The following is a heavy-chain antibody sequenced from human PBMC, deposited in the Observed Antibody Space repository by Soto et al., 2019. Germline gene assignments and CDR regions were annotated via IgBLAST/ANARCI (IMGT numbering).Heavy chain of an antibody. CDR2: ISSSSSYI. Sequence: ESGGGLVKPGGSLRLSCAASGFTFSSYSMNWVRQAPGKGLEWVSSISSSSSYIYYADSVKGRFTISRDNAKNSLYLQMNSLRAEDTAVYYCAREVSKYSGYDFDYWGQGTLVTGSS. D-gene: IGHD5-12*01. CDR1: GFTFSSYS. J-gene: IGHJ4*02. CDR3: AREVSKYSGYDFDY. V-gene: IGHV3-21*01.